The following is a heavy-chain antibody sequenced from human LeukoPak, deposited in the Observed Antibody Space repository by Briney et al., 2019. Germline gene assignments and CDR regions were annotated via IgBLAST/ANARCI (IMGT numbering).Heavy chain of an antibody. J-gene: IGHJ6*02. CDR3: AKDYASSSWDYGMDV. CDR2: IYYSGST. V-gene: IGHV4-59*08. CDR1: GGSISSYY. D-gene: IGHD4-17*01. Sequence: SETLSLTCTVSGGSISSYYWSWIRQPPGKGLEWIEYIYYSGSTNYNPSLKSRVTISVDTSKNQFSLKLSSVTAADTAVYYCAKDYASSSWDYGMDVWGQGTTVTVSS.